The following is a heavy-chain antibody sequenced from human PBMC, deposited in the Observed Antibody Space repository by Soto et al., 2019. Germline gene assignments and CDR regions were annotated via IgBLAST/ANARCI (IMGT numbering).Heavy chain of an antibody. V-gene: IGHV3-30-3*01. CDR1: GFTFSSYA. Sequence: QVQLVESGGGVVQPGRSLRLSCAASGFTFSSYAMHWVRQAPGKGLVWVAVISYDGSNKYYADSVKGRFTISRDNSKNTLYLQMNSLRAEDTAVYYCARTSDKLRFLEWLLPNIDYWGQGTLVTVSS. D-gene: IGHD3-3*01. CDR2: ISYDGSNK. J-gene: IGHJ4*02. CDR3: ARTSDKLRFLEWLLPNIDY.